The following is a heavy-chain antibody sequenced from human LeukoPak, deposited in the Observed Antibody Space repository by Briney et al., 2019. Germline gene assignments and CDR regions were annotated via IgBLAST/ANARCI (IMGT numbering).Heavy chain of an antibody. CDR3: AKDFMVRGVNDY. Sequence: GGSLRLSCVASGFTFSASYMTWVRQPPGKGLEWLSYISENSGDTNYADSVKGRFTVSRDNAKNSLYLQMNSLRVEDTAVYYCAKDFMVRGVNDYWGQGTLVTVSS. J-gene: IGHJ4*02. CDR2: ISENSGDT. CDR1: GFTFSASY. D-gene: IGHD3-10*01. V-gene: IGHV3-11*06.